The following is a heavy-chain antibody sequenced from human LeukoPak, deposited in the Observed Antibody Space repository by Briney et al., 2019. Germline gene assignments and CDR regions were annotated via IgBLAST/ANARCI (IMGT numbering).Heavy chain of an antibody. J-gene: IGHJ6*03. CDR1: GFTFSSYA. CDR3: ARSSAYYYYYYYMDV. Sequence: GGSLRLSCAGSGFTFSSYAMSWVRQAPGKGLEWVSYISSSGSTIYYADSVKGRFTISRDNAKNSLYLQMNGLRAEDTAVYYCARSSAYYYYYYYMDVWGRGTTVTVSS. D-gene: IGHD6-25*01. CDR2: ISSSGSTI. V-gene: IGHV3-48*04.